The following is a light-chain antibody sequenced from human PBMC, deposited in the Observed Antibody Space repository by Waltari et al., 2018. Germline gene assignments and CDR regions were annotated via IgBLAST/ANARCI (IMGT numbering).Light chain of an antibody. CDR3: SSYTSSSVV. J-gene: IGLJ2*01. V-gene: IGLV2-14*03. CDR1: SSDVGGYNH. CDR2: DVS. Sequence: QSALTQPASVSGSPGQSLTISCPGTSSDVGGYNHVTWYQQHPGNAPTLMIYDVSNRPSGVSNRFSGSKSGNTASLTISGLQAEDEADYYCSSYTSSSVVFGGGTKLTVL.